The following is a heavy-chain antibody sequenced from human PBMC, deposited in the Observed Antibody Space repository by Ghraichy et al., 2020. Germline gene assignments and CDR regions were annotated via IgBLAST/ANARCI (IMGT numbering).Heavy chain of an antibody. Sequence: SETLSLTCTVPGGSISSYYWSWIRQPPGKGLEWIGYIYYSGSTNYNPSLKSRVTISVDTSKNQFSLKLSSVTAADTAVYYCARDEAPYYYDSSGYYNYWGQGTLVTVSS. V-gene: IGHV4-59*01. CDR1: GGSISSYY. D-gene: IGHD3-22*01. J-gene: IGHJ4*02. CDR3: ARDEAPYYYDSSGYYNY. CDR2: IYYSGST.